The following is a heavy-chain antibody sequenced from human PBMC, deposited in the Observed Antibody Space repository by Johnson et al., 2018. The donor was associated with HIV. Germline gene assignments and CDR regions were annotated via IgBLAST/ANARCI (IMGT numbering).Heavy chain of an antibody. V-gene: IGHV3-20*04. CDR3: ARARWYLGGGSCCAFDI. J-gene: IGHJ3*02. Sequence: VQLVESGGGLVQPGGSLRLSCAASGFTFSSYGMHWVRQAPGKGLEWVSGINGNGGSTAYADSVKGRFTISRDNAKNSLYLQMNSLRAEDTAVYYCARARWYLGGGSCCAFDIWGQGTMVTVSS. D-gene: IGHD2-15*01. CDR2: INGNGGST. CDR1: GFTFSSYG.